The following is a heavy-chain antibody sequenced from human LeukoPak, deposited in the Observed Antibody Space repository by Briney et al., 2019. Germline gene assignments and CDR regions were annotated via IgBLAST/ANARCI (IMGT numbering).Heavy chain of an antibody. V-gene: IGHV1-46*03. Sequence: ASVKVSCKASGYTFTNYYMHWVRQAPGQGLEWMGIINPSGGSTTYAQKFQDRVTMTRDTSTSTVYMTLSSLTSEDTAVYYCARAGYWAATGYATDWGQGSLVTVSS. CDR1: GYTFTNYY. CDR2: INPSGGST. D-gene: IGHD6-13*01. CDR3: ARAGYWAATGYATD. J-gene: IGHJ4*02.